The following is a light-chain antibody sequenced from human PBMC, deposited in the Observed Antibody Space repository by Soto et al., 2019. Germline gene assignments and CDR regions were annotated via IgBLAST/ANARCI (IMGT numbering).Light chain of an antibody. Sequence: EIVMTQSPDTLSVSPGERATLSCRASQSVSSYLAWYQQKPGQAPRLLIYGASGRATGIPDRFSGSGSGTDFTLAISRLEPEDFAVYYCQQYGSLSWTFGQGTKVDIK. V-gene: IGKV3-20*01. CDR1: QSVSSY. CDR3: QQYGSLSWT. CDR2: GAS. J-gene: IGKJ1*01.